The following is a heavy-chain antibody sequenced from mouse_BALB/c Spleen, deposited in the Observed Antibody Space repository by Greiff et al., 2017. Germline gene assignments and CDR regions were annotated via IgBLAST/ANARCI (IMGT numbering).Heavy chain of an antibody. J-gene: IGHJ2*01. Sequence: VQLKESGPELVKPGASVKMSCKASGYTFTSYVMHWVKQKPGQGLEWIGYINPYNDGTKYNEKFKGKATLTSDKSSSTAYMELSSLTSEDSAVYYCARSGLRRVYYFDYWGQGTTLTVSS. CDR1: GYTFTSYV. D-gene: IGHD2-4*01. CDR3: ARSGLRRVYYFDY. V-gene: IGHV1-14*01. CDR2: INPYNDGT.